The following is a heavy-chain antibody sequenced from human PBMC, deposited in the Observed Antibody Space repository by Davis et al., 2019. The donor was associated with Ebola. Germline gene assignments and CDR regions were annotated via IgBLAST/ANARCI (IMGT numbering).Heavy chain of an antibody. D-gene: IGHD3-22*01. V-gene: IGHV3-21*01. J-gene: IGHJ6*02. CDR3: ARDRRYYDSSGYNYYNYGMDV. CDR1: GIHFSSYS. CDR2: ISSSCIFI. Sequence: ESLKTPCAAPGIHFSSYSMTWVSKAPGKRLEWVSSISSSCIFIYYAESVKGRFTISRDNAKNSLYLQMNSLRAEDTAVYYCARDRRYYDSSGYNYYNYGMDVWGQGTTVTVSS.